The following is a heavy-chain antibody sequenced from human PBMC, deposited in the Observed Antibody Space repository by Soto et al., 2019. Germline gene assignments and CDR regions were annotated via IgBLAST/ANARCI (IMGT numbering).Heavy chain of an antibody. V-gene: IGHV4-4*02. CDR1: GDSVRSGNW. D-gene: IGHD3-10*01. CDR2: IFRTGVT. Sequence: VQLQESGPGLVNPSGTLSLTCGVSGDSVRSGNWWSWVRQSPDKGLEWIGEIFRTGVTNYHPSLKSRFTISIDMSNNHFSLRVTSVTASDTAVYYCASNYGSGSFFSSWGQGTRVAVSS. CDR3: ASNYGSGSFFSS. J-gene: IGHJ4*02.